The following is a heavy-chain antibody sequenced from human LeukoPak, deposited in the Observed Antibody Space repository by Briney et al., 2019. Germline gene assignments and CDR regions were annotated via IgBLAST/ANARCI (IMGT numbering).Heavy chain of an antibody. CDR1: GGSFSGSY. Sequence: SETLSLTCAVYGGSFSGSYWSWIRQPPGKGLEWIGEINHSGSANYNPSLKSRVTMAVDTSKNQLSLKLSSVTAADTAVYYCARGFPPYCGGDCYSEGYFDLWGRGTLVTVSS. D-gene: IGHD2-21*02. J-gene: IGHJ2*01. CDR3: ARGFPPYCGGDCYSEGYFDL. CDR2: INHSGSA. V-gene: IGHV4-34*01.